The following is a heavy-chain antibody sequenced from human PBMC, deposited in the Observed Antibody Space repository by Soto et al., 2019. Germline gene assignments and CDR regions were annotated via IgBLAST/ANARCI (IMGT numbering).Heavy chain of an antibody. Sequence: ASVKVSCKASGYTFTSYGISWVRQAPGQGLEWMGWISAYNGNTNYAQKLQGRVTMTTDTSTSTAYMELRSLRSDDTAVYYCARGYYDCNGETSWWFDSWGQGTLVTVSS. J-gene: IGHJ5*01. CDR3: ARGYYDCNGETSWWFDS. D-gene: IGHD3-3*01. V-gene: IGHV1-18*01. CDR1: GYTFTSYG. CDR2: ISAYNGNT.